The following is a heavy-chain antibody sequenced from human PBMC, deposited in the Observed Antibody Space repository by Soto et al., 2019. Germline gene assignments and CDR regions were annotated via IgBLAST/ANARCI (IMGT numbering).Heavy chain of an antibody. CDR1: GYTFTSYD. Sequence: QVQLVPSGAEVKKPGASVKVSCKASGYTFTSYDITWVRQSTGQGLEWMGWMNSNSGNTGSAQKFQVRVTMTRNTIISTAYMELSSLRSEDTAVYYCATHCSGGSCPHYYGMDVWGQGTTVTVSS. D-gene: IGHD2-15*01. CDR2: MNSNSGNT. CDR3: ATHCSGGSCPHYYGMDV. J-gene: IGHJ6*02. V-gene: IGHV1-8*01.